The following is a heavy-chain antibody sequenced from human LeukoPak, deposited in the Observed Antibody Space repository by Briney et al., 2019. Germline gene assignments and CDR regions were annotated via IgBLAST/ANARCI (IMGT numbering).Heavy chain of an antibody. CDR3: ARNSRVYATSYYYYYYMDV. D-gene: IGHD2-8*01. V-gene: IGHV4-34*01. Sequence: PSETLSLTCAVYGGSFSGYYWSWIRQPPGKGLEWIGEINHSGGTNYNPSLKSRVTISVDTSKNQFSLKLSSVTAADTAVYYCARNSRVYATSYYYYYYMDVWGKGTTVTVSS. CDR2: INHSGGT. CDR1: GGSFSGYY. J-gene: IGHJ6*03.